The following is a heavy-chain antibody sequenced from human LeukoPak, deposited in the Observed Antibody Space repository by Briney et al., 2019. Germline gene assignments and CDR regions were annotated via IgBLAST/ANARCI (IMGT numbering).Heavy chain of an antibody. J-gene: IGHJ4*02. CDR3: ARGGYDFWSGYYRPARTFDY. D-gene: IGHD3-3*01. V-gene: IGHV4-34*01. CDR1: GGSFSGYY. Sequence: SETLSLTCAVYGGSFSGYYWSWIRQPPGKGLEWIGEINHSGSTNYNPSLKSRVTISVDTSKNQSSLKLSSVTAADTAVYYCARGGYDFWSGYYRPARTFDYWGQGTLVTVSS. CDR2: INHSGST.